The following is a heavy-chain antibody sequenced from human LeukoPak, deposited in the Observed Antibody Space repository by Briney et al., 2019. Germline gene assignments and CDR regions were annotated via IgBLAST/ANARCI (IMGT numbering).Heavy chain of an antibody. D-gene: IGHD6-6*01. J-gene: IGHJ3*02. Sequence: PSETLSLTCTVSGGSISSGDYYWSWIRQPPGKGLEWFGYIYYSGSTYYNPSLKSRVIISVDTSKNQFSLKLSSVTAADTAVYYCAREGAARPDDAFDIWGQGTMVTVSS. V-gene: IGHV4-30-4*01. CDR3: AREGAARPDDAFDI. CDR2: IYYSGST. CDR1: GGSISSGDYY.